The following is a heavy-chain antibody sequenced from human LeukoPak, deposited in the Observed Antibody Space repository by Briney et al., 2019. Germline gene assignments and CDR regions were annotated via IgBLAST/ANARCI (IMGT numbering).Heavy chain of an antibody. D-gene: IGHD3-9*01. CDR2: ISSSSSYI. V-gene: IGHV3-21*01. J-gene: IGHJ6*03. CDR3: ARDRGGILTGSNYMDV. Sequence: NPGGSLRLSCAASGFTFSSYSMNWVRQAPGKGLEWVSSISSSSSYIYYADSVKGRFTISRDNAKNSLYLQMNSLRAEDTAVYYCARDRGGILTGSNYMDVWGKGTTVTISS. CDR1: GFTFSSYS.